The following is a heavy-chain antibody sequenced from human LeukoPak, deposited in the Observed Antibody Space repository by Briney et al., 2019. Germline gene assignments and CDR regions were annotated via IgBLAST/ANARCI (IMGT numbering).Heavy chain of an antibody. CDR1: GGSISSYY. J-gene: IGHJ4*02. CDR3: ARGGSNFDH. D-gene: IGHD6-13*01. V-gene: IGHV4-59*01. Sequence: PSETLSLTCTVSGGSISSYYWSWIRQPPGKGLEWIGYVYYSGSTNYDPSLKSRVTISVDTSKNQFSLKLSSVTAADTAVYYCARGGSNFDHWGQGTLVAVSS. CDR2: VYYSGST.